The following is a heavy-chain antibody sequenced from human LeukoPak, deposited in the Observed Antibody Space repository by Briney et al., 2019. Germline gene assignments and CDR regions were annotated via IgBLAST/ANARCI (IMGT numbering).Heavy chain of an antibody. CDR1: GGSTSSGGYS. J-gene: IGHJ6*02. D-gene: IGHD3-22*01. Sequence: SETLSLTCGVSGGSTSSGGYSWSWIRQPPGKGLEWIGYIYYSGSTNYNPSLKSRVTISVDTSKNQFSLKLSSVAAADTAVYYCARWPYYYDSSGYPYYGMDVWGQGTTVTVSS. V-gene: IGHV4-61*08. CDR2: IYYSGST. CDR3: ARWPYYYDSSGYPYYGMDV.